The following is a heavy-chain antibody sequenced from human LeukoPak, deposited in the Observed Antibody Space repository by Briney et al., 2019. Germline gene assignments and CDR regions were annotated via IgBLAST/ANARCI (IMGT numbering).Heavy chain of an antibody. CDR3: ARAFGGDQNWYFDL. Sequence: GRSLRLSCAASGFIFSRYGMHWVRQAPGKGLEWVSSISSTTRYIYYADSVKGRFTISRDNAKTSLYLQMDSLRAEDTAVYFCARAFGGDQNWYFDLWGRGTLVTVSS. CDR2: ISSTTRYI. J-gene: IGHJ2*01. V-gene: IGHV3-21*01. D-gene: IGHD3-10*01. CDR1: GFIFSRYG.